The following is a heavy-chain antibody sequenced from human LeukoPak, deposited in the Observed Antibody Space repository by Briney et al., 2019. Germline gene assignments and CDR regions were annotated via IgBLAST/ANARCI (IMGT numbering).Heavy chain of an antibody. CDR2: INHSGST. V-gene: IGHV4-34*01. CDR3: ARATPLWTIDY. D-gene: IGHD3/OR15-3a*01. Sequence: SETLSLTCAVYGGSFSGYYWSWIRQPPGKGLEWIGEINHSGSTNYNPSLKSRVTISVDTSKNQFSLKLSSVTAADTAVYYCARATPLWTIDYWGQGTLVTVSS. J-gene: IGHJ4*02. CDR1: GGSFSGYY.